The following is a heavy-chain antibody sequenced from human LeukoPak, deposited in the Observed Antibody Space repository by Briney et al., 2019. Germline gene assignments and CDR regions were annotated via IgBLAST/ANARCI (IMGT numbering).Heavy chain of an antibody. J-gene: IGHJ4*02. CDR2: ISSSGSTI. CDR3: ARTPASGLLDY. CDR1: GFTFSRYS. V-gene: IGHV3-48*04. Sequence: GGSLRLSCAASGFTFSRYSLNWVRQAPGKGLEWVSYISSSGSTIYYADSVKGRFTVSRDNAENSVVLQMNSLSLDDTAVYYCARTPASGLLDYWGQGTLVTVSS. D-gene: IGHD2-2*01.